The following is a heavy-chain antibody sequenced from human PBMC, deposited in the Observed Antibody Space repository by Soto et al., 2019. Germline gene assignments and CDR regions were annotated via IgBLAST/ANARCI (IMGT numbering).Heavy chain of an antibody. V-gene: IGHV3-48*03. D-gene: IGHD3-22*01. J-gene: IGHJ1*01. CDR1: GFTFSTYE. CDR3: ARDGYDSSGDSEIFHY. CDR2: ISSSGSSI. Sequence: LRLSCAASGFTFSTYEMNWVRQAPGKGLEWISYISSSGSSIYYADSVKGRFTISRDNAWNSLHLQMNSLRVEDTAVYYCARDGYDSSGDSEIFHYWGQGTLVTSPQ.